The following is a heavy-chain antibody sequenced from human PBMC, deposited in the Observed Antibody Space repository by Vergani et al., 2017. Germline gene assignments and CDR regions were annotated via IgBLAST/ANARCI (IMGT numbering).Heavy chain of an antibody. D-gene: IGHD5-12*01. V-gene: IGHV4-59*01. Sequence: QVQLQESGPGLVKPSETLSLTCTVSGGSINSYYWSWIRQPPGKGLEWIGYIYYSGSTNYNPSLKSRVTISVDTSKNQFSLKLSSVTAADTAVYYCARRSQSRYETYYYYGMDVWGQGTTVTVSS. CDR3: ARRSQSRYETYYYYGMDV. CDR1: GGSINSYY. J-gene: IGHJ6*02. CDR2: IYYSGST.